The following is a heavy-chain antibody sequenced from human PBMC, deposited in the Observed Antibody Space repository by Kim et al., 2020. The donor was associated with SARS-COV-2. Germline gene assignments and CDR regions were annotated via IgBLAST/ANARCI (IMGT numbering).Heavy chain of an antibody. V-gene: IGHV3-11*01. CDR1: GLSFSDSY. CDR2: ISTRGESI. D-gene: IGHD4-4*01. J-gene: IGHJ1*01. CDR3: ARSGNDYNAFGF. Sequence: GGSLRLSCAASGLSFSDSYMNWVRQAPGKGLEWLSFISTRGESIFYADSVEGRFTISRDNAKNSLYLQMNNLREKTTAANDCARSGNDYNAFGFWGQG.